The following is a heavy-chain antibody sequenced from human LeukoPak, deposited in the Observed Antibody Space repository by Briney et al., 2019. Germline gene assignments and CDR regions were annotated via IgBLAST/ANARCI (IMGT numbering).Heavy chain of an antibody. Sequence: SQTLSLTCTVSGGSVSSGTYYWTWIRQPAGKGLEWIGRIYTSGSTNFNPSLKSRVSISLDTSQNQFSLKVSTVTAADTAVYYCAGEGAARNFDYWGQGILVTVSS. V-gene: IGHV4-61*02. CDR3: AGEGAARNFDY. CDR2: IYTSGST. D-gene: IGHD6-6*01. J-gene: IGHJ4*02. CDR1: GGSVSSGTYY.